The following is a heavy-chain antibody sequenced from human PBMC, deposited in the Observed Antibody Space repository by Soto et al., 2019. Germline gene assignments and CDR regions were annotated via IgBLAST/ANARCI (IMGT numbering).Heavy chain of an antibody. CDR1: GYSFTSYW. Sequence: PGESLKISCKGSGYSFTSYWISWVRQMPGKGLEWMGRIDPSDSYTNYSPSFQGHVTISADKSISTAYLQWSSLKASHTAMYYCASPSMVRGVGNYHYGMAVWGQGTTVTVSS. V-gene: IGHV5-10-1*01. J-gene: IGHJ6*02. CDR3: ASPSMVRGVGNYHYGMAV. CDR2: IDPSDSYT. D-gene: IGHD3-10*01.